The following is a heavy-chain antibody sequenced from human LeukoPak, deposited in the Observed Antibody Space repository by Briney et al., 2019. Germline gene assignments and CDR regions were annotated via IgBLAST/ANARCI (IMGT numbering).Heavy chain of an antibody. D-gene: IGHD3-10*01. CDR3: ARDVYYYGSGAHGGYFDY. CDR1: GGTFSSYA. CDR2: IIPIFGTA. V-gene: IGHV1-69*13. J-gene: IGHJ4*02. Sequence: SVKVSCKASGGTFSSYAISWVRQAPGQGLEWMGGIIPIFGTANYAQKFQGRVTITADESTSTAYMELSSLRSEDTAVYYCARDVYYYGSGAHGGYFDYWGQGTLVTVSS.